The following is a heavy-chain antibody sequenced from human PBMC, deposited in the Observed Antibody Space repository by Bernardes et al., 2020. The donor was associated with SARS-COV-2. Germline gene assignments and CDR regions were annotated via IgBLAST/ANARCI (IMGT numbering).Heavy chain of an antibody. CDR1: GGSFSGYY. Sequence: TLSLTCAVYGGSFSGYYWSWIRQPPGKGLEWIGEINHSGSTNYNPSLKSRVTISVDTSKNQFSLKLSSVTAADTAVYYCARGINDSLGYYYGMDVWGQGTTVTVSS. J-gene: IGHJ6*02. D-gene: IGHD1-1*01. V-gene: IGHV4-34*01. CDR3: ARGINDSLGYYYGMDV. CDR2: INHSGST.